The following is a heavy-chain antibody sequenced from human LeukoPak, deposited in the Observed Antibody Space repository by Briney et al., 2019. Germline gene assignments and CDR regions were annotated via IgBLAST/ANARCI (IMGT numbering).Heavy chain of an antibody. CDR3: AKRGVVIRVILVGFHKEAYYFDS. CDR2: ISGSGGRT. CDR1: GITLSNYG. D-gene: IGHD3-22*01. V-gene: IGHV3-23*01. Sequence: GGSLRLPCAVSGITLSNYGMSWVRQAPGKGLEWVAGISGSGGRTNYADAVKGRFTISRDNAKNTLFLQMNSLRVEDTAVYFCAKRGVVIRVILVGFHKEAYYFDSRGQGALVTVSS. J-gene: IGHJ4*02.